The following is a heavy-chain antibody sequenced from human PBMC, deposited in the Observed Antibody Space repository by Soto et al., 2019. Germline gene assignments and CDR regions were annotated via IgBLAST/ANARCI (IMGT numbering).Heavy chain of an antibody. CDR2: ISWNSGSV. D-gene: IGHD3-10*01. CDR3: AKGTYYGSGSYYIDY. CDR1: GFTFDDYA. J-gene: IGHJ4*02. V-gene: IGHV3-9*01. Sequence: GGSLRLSCAASGFTFDDYAMHWVRQAPGKGLEWVSGISWNSGSVGYVDSVKGRFTISRDNAKNSLYLQMSGLRAEDTALYYCAKGTYYGSGSYYIDYWGQGTLVTVSS.